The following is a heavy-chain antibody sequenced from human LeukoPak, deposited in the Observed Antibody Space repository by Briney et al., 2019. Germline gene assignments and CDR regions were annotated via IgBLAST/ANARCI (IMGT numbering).Heavy chain of an antibody. Sequence: GSLRLSCAASGFTFSRYWMHWVRQAPGKGLVWVSRINGDGSTTSCADSVKGGFTISRDNAKNTLYLQMNSLRAEDTAVYYCATGNYYDSRGYYTFGHWGQGTLVTVSS. J-gene: IGHJ1*01. CDR1: GFTFSRYW. CDR2: INGDGSTT. D-gene: IGHD3-22*01. V-gene: IGHV3-74*01. CDR3: ATGNYYDSRGYYTFGH.